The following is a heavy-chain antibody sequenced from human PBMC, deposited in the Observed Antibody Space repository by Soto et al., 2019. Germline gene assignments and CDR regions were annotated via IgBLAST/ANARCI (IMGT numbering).Heavy chain of an antibody. D-gene: IGHD3-3*01. CDR2: IIPIVGTA. J-gene: IGHJ3*02. CDR1: GGTFSSYA. Sequence: QVQLVQSGAEVKKPGSSVKVSCKASGGTFSSYAISWVRQAPGQGLEWTGGIIPIVGTANYAQKFQGRVTITADESTSTAYMELSSLRSEDTAVYYCARGNDFWSGYYSAFDIWGQGTMVTVSS. V-gene: IGHV1-69*01. CDR3: ARGNDFWSGYYSAFDI.